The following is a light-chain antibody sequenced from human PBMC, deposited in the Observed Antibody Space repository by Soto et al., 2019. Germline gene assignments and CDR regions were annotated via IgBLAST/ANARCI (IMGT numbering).Light chain of an antibody. Sequence: DIKMTQSPSTLSATVGDRVTITCRASQSISSWLAWYQQKPGKAPKLLIYDASSLESGVPSRFSGSGSGTEFTLTISSLQPDDFATYYCQPYNSYWTFGQGTKVDIK. CDR2: DAS. CDR3: QPYNSYWT. CDR1: QSISSW. V-gene: IGKV1-5*01. J-gene: IGKJ1*01.